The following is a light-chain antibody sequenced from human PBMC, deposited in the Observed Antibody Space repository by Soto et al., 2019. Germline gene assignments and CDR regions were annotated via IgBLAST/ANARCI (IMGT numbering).Light chain of an antibody. V-gene: IGLV1-47*01. Sequence: QSVLTQPPSASGTPGQRVIISCSGSGSNIGKNYVYWYQQLPGTAPKLLIHRNNQRPSGVPDRFAGSKSGTSASLAISELRSEDEGDYYGAAWDDTLTGRGVFGGGTKLTVL. CDR2: RNN. CDR3: AAWDDTLTGRGV. CDR1: GSNIGKNY. J-gene: IGLJ3*02.